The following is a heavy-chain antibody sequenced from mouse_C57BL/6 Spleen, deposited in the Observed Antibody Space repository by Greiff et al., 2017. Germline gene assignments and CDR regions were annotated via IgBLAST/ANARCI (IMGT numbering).Heavy chain of an antibody. D-gene: IGHD1-1*01. CDR1: GYTFTNYW. CDR3: GARSTTVVVAELDWYFDV. Sequence: QVQLQQSGAELVRPGTSVKMSCKASGYTFTNYWIGWAKQRPGHGLEWIGDIYPGGGYTNYNEKFKGKATMTADKSSSTAYMQFSSLTSEDYAIYYCGARSTTVVVAELDWYFDVWGTGTT. V-gene: IGHV1-63*01. J-gene: IGHJ1*03. CDR2: IYPGGGYT.